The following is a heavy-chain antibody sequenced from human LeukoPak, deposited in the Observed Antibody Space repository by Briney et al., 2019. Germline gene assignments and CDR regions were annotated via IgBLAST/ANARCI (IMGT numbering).Heavy chain of an antibody. V-gene: IGHV4-59*01. CDR1: GASISSYY. D-gene: IGHD6-19*01. Sequence: SETLSLSCTVSGASISSYYWSWIRQTPGKGLEWIGYIYYSGTTNYNPSFQRRVTISVDVSKNQFTLKLRSVTAADTAVYYCAREGYASGWNDYWGQGILVTVSS. CDR3: AREGYASGWNDY. CDR2: IYYSGTT. J-gene: IGHJ4*02.